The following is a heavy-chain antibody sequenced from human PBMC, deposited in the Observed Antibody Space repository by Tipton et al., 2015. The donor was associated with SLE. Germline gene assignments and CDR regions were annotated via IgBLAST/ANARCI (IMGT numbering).Heavy chain of an antibody. V-gene: IGHV4-59*01. D-gene: IGHD6-6*01. CDR3: ARRGLLQRTSSWNYFDS. CDR2: THYSGSS. CDR1: GGFISGYY. Sequence: LRLSCSVSGGFISGYYWAWIRQPPGKGLEWIGYTHYSGSSSYNLSLKSRVILSVDMSKNQVSLNLNSVTPADTGIYYCARRGLLQRTSSWNYFDSWGQGTLVIVSS. J-gene: IGHJ4*02.